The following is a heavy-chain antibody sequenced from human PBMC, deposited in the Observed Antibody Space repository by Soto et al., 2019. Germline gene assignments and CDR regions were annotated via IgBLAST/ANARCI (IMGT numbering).Heavy chain of an antibody. Sequence: ASVKVSCKASGGTFSSYAISWVRQAPGQGLEWMGGIIPIFGTANYAQKFQGRVTITADESTSTAYMELSSLRPDDTAMYYCARDGVSSTEYTWNYGTYFDYWGQGALVTVSS. CDR2: IIPIFGTA. CDR1: GGTFSSYA. V-gene: IGHV1-69*13. D-gene: IGHD1-7*01. J-gene: IGHJ4*02. CDR3: ARDGVSSTEYTWNYGTYFDY.